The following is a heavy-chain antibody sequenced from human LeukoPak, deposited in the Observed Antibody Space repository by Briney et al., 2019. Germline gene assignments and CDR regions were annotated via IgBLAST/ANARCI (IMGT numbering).Heavy chain of an antibody. CDR3: ARAYGTNGYFQLPIDY. D-gene: IGHD2-8*01. J-gene: IGHJ4*02. CDR2: ITGSGDTT. CDR1: GFTFSNYA. Sequence: PGQSLRLSCAASGFTFSNYAMSWVRQAPGRGLEWLSGITGSGDTTHHVDSVKGRFFISRDNSKNTLFLQMNSLRVEDTALYYCARAYGTNGYFQLPIDYWGQGTLVTVSS. V-gene: IGHV3-23*01.